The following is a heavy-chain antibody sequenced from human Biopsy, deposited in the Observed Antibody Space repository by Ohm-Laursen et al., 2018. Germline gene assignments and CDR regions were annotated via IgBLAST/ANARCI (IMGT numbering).Heavy chain of an antibody. CDR1: GVSINTGGYY. Sequence: TLSLTCTVSGVSINTGGYYWTWIRQHPGTGLEWIGYIHYSGNTLYNPSLKSRLTISADTSKNQFSLKLSSATAADTAVFYCARHGSQGYCTGGSCVDYWGQGAPVTVSS. D-gene: IGHD2-15*01. V-gene: IGHV4-31*03. CDR2: IHYSGNT. J-gene: IGHJ4*02. CDR3: ARHGSQGYCTGGSCVDY.